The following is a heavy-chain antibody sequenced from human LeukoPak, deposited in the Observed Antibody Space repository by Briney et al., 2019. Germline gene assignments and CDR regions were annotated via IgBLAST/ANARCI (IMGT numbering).Heavy chain of an antibody. V-gene: IGHV4-39*01. CDR1: GGSISSSNYH. CDR2: VYYRGPT. Sequence: SETLSLTCTVSGGSISSSNYHWGWIRQPPGKGLEWIGSVYYRGPTYYNPSLKSRVTMSIDTSKNQFSLKLSSVTAADTAVYYCARGRARGTMIGEYDYWGQGTLVTVSS. CDR3: ARGRARGTMIGEYDY. J-gene: IGHJ4*02. D-gene: IGHD3-22*01.